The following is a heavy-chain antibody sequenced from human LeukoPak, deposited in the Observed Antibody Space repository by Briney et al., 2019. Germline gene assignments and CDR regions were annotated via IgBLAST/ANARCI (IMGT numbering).Heavy chain of an antibody. CDR3: ARRGVYSGYDEAFDI. CDR2: IYPFDSDT. V-gene: IGHV5-51*01. J-gene: IGHJ3*02. D-gene: IGHD5-12*01. CDR1: GYSFTTYW. Sequence: GESLKISCKGSGYSFTTYWIGWVRQLPGKGLEWMGFIYPFDSDTRYSPSFQGQVTISADKSISTAYLQWSSLKASDTAMYFCARRGVYSGYDEAFDIWGQGTMVTVS.